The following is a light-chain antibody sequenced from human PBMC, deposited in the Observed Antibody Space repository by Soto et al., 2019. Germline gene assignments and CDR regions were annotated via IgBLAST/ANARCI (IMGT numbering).Light chain of an antibody. CDR3: SLYVVTNTRV. CDR2: DVS. J-gene: IGLJ1*01. V-gene: IGLV2-14*03. CDR1: SNDVGGYNY. Sequence: QSVLTQPASGSGSPGQSITITCTGTSNDVGGYNYVSWYQQHPGKAPQLMIYDVSNRPSGVSDRFSGSKSGNTASLTISGLQADDEADYYCSLYVVTNTRVFGTGTKVTVL.